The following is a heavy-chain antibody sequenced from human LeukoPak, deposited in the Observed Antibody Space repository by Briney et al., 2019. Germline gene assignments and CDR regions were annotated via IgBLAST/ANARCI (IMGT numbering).Heavy chain of an antibody. J-gene: IGHJ4*02. V-gene: IGHV5-51*01. D-gene: IGHD3-10*01. CDR1: GYSFTSYW. CDR2: IYPGDSDT. CDR3: ARLSYGSGSYSDWVFDY. Sequence: GESLKVSCKGSGYSFTSYWIGWVRQMPGKGLEWMGIIYPGDSDTRYSPSFQGQVTISADKSISTAYLQWSSLKASDTAMYYCARLSYGSGSYSDWVFDYWGRGTLVTVSS.